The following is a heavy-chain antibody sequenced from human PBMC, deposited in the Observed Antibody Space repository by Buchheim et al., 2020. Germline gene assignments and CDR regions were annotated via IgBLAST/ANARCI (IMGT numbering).Heavy chain of an antibody. D-gene: IGHD6-6*01. V-gene: IGHV4-61*02. J-gene: IGHJ6*02. Sequence: QVQLQQSGPGLVKPSQTLSLNCTVSGGSISSGLYYWTWIRQPAGKGLEWIGRVYTTGSANYRPALRSRVTISIDTSTNPFSLRLRSVTAADTATYYCARVAARVDYYYGLDVWGQGTT. CDR3: ARVAARVDYYYGLDV. CDR1: GGSISSGLYY. CDR2: VYTTGSA.